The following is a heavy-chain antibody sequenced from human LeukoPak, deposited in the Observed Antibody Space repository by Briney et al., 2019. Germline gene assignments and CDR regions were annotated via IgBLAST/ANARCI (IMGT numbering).Heavy chain of an antibody. CDR3: ARYRTAVALGY. V-gene: IGHV3-21*01. CDR1: GFTLSSYS. J-gene: IGHJ4*02. Sequence: GGSLRLSCAASGFTLSSYSMNWVRQAPGKGLEWVSSISSSSSYIYYADSVKGRFTISRDNAKNSLYLQMNSLRAEDTAVYYCARYRTAVALGYWGQGTLVTVSS. D-gene: IGHD6-19*01. CDR2: ISSSSSYI.